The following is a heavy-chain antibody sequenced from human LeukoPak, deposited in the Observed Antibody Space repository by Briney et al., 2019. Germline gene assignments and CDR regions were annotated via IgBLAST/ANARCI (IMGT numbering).Heavy chain of an antibody. CDR2: IKSKSDGGTT. CDR3: TTPTTVVDY. D-gene: IGHD4-23*01. J-gene: IGHJ4*02. Sequence: GGSLRLSCAASGFTFSNAWMSWVRQAPGKGLEWIGRIKSKSDGGTTEYTAPVKGRFTISRDDTENTLFLQMNSLKTEDTAVYYCTTPTTVVDYWGQGNLVTVSS. V-gene: IGHV3-15*01. CDR1: GFTFSNAW.